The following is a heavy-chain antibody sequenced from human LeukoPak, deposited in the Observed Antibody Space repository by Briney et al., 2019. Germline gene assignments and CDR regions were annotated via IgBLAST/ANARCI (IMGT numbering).Heavy chain of an antibody. D-gene: IGHD6-19*01. Sequence: ASVKVSCKVSGYTLTELSMHWERQAPGKGLEWMGGFDPEDGETIYAQKFQGRVTMTEDTSTDTAYMELSSLRSEDTAVYYCATGIAVAGPVANDAFDIWGQGTMVTVSS. V-gene: IGHV1-24*01. CDR3: ATGIAVAGPVANDAFDI. CDR1: GYTLTELS. CDR2: FDPEDGET. J-gene: IGHJ3*02.